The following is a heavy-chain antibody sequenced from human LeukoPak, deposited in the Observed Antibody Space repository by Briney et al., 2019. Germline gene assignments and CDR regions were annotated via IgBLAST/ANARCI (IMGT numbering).Heavy chain of an antibody. Sequence: GGSLRLSCAASGFTLSTYWMSWVRQAPGKGVEWVANIKQGGSETRYVDSVKGRFTISRDNAKNSVYLQMNSLRAEDTAVYYCARSGFWSGSHWFDPWGQGTLVTVSS. J-gene: IGHJ5*02. CDR3: ARSGFWSGSHWFDP. D-gene: IGHD3-3*01. V-gene: IGHV3-7*01. CDR1: GFTLSTYW. CDR2: IKQGGSET.